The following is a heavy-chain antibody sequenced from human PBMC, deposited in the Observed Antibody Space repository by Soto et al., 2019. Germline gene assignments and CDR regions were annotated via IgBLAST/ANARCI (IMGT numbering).Heavy chain of an antibody. J-gene: IGHJ6*02. CDR2: ICPGYSNI. CDR1: GYIFTDHC. D-gene: IGHD2-2*01. Sequence: GESLKISCKGSGYIFTDHCIVWVRQMAGKGLEWVGIICPGYSNIIYSPSVQGQVTISADKSISTAYLQWSSLKASDTAMYYCASSPRGYCSSTSCRELGNYYGMDVWGQGTTVTVSS. V-gene: IGHV5-51*01. CDR3: ASSPRGYCSSTSCRELGNYYGMDV.